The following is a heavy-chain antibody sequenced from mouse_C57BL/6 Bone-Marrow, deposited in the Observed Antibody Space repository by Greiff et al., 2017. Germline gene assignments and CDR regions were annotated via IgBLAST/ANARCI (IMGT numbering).Heavy chain of an antibody. J-gene: IGHJ3*01. Sequence: QVHVKQPGAELVKPGASVKMSCKASGYTFTSYWITWVKQRPGQGLEWIGDIYPGSGSTNYNEKFKSKATLTVDTSSSTAYMQLSSLTSEDSAVYYCATETARFAYWGQGTLVTVSA. CDR3: ATETARFAY. CDR1: GYTFTSYW. D-gene: IGHD3-2*01. V-gene: IGHV1-55*01. CDR2: IYPGSGST.